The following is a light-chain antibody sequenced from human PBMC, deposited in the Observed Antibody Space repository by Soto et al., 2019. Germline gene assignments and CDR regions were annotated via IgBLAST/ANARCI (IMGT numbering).Light chain of an antibody. CDR2: DVR. V-gene: IGLV2-14*01. CDR3: NSYRTVSTYV. Sequence: QSVLTQRASVSGSPGQSITIACTGTSSDIGGYNFVSWYQQHPGKAPKLLIYDVRNRPSGVSNRFSGSKSGNTASLTISGLQAEDEAHYYCNSYRTVSTYVFGIGTKLTVL. CDR1: SSDIGGYNF. J-gene: IGLJ1*01.